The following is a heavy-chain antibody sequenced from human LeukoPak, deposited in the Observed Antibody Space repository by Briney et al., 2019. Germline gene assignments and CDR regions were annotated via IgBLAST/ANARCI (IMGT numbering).Heavy chain of an antibody. D-gene: IGHD2-2*01. CDR2: INPNSGGT. J-gene: IGHJ5*02. CDR1: GGTFSSYA. V-gene: IGHV1-2*02. CDR3: ARGGPIVVVPAAYNWFDP. Sequence: ASVKVSCKASGGTFSSYAISWVRQAPGQGLEWMGWINPNSGGTNYAQKFQGRVTMTRDTSISTAYMELSRLRSDDTAVYYCARGGPIVVVPAAYNWFDPWGQGTLVTVSS.